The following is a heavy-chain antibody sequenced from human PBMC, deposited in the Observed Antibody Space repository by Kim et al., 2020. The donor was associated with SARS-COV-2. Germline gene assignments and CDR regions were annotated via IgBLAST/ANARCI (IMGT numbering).Heavy chain of an antibody. CDR2: IYYSGST. D-gene: IGHD6-19*01. V-gene: IGHV4-39*01. CDR1: GGSISSSSYY. J-gene: IGHJ4*02. Sequence: SETLSLTCTVSGGSISSSSYYWGWIRQPPGKGLEWIGSIYYSGSTYYNPSLKSRVTISVDTSKNQFSLKLSSVTAADTAVYYCARLGASSGWDFDYWGQGTLVTVSS. CDR3: ARLGASSGWDFDY.